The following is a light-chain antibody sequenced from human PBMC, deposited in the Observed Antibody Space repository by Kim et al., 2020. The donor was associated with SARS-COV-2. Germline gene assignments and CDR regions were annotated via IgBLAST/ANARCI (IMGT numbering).Light chain of an antibody. Sequence: RTSKVAYGDNTDGSNRWTGYQRKAGQAPVLVISYDSDRPSGIPERFSGSNSGNTATLIISRVEAGDEADYYCQVWDSSSDHRVVFGGGTKLTVL. CDR1: TDGSNR. CDR3: QVWDSSSDHRVV. J-gene: IGLJ2*01. V-gene: IGLV3-21*04. CDR2: YDS.